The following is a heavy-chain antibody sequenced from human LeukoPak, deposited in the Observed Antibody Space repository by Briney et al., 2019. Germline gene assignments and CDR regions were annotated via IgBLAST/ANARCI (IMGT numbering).Heavy chain of an antibody. D-gene: IGHD2-21*02. J-gene: IGHJ5*02. CDR3: ARRSVVVTASVWFDP. CDR2: IYYSGST. Sequence: SETLSLTCTVSGGSISSSSYYWGWIRQPPGKGLEWIGSIYYSGSTYYNPSLKSRVTISVDTSKNQFSLKLSSVTAADTAVYYCARRSVVVTASVWFDPWGQGTLVTVSS. CDR1: GGSISSSSYY. V-gene: IGHV4-39*07.